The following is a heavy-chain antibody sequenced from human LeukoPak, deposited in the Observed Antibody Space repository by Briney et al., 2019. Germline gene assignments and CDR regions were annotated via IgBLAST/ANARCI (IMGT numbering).Heavy chain of an antibody. Sequence: PSETLSLTCAVYGGSFSGYYWSWIRQPPGKGLEWIGEINHSGSTNYNPSLKSRVTISVDTSKNQFSLKLSSVTAADTAVYYCARGGRYQLLYTYYYYGMDVWGQGTTVTVSS. J-gene: IGHJ6*02. V-gene: IGHV4-34*01. CDR1: GGSFSGYY. CDR2: INHSGST. D-gene: IGHD2-2*02. CDR3: ARGGRYQLLYTYYYYGMDV.